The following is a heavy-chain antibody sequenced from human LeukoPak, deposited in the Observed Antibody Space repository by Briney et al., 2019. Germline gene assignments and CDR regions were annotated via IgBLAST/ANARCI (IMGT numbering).Heavy chain of an antibody. Sequence: SETLSLTCAVSGGSISSGGYPWSWIRQPPGKGLEWIGYIYHSGSTYYNPSLKSRVTISVDRSKNQFSLKLSSVTAADTAVYYCARGSGNYYGMDVWGQGTTVTVSS. V-gene: IGHV4-30-2*01. CDR3: ARGSGNYYGMDV. CDR1: GGSISSGGYP. J-gene: IGHJ6*02. CDR2: IYHSGST. D-gene: IGHD2-15*01.